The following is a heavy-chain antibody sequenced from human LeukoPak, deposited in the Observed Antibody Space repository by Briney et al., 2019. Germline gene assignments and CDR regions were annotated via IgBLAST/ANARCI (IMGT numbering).Heavy chain of an antibody. J-gene: IGHJ4*02. CDR1: GFTFRGYW. D-gene: IGHD6-6*01. Sequence: PGGSLRLSCAASGFTFRGYWMSWVRQAAGKGLEWVANIKEDGSEKYYVDSVKGRFTISRDNAKNSLNLQMDSLRVEDTAVYYCTRGDSSSKIDYWGQGTLVTVSS. V-gene: IGHV3-7*01. CDR3: TRGDSSSKIDY. CDR2: IKEDGSEK.